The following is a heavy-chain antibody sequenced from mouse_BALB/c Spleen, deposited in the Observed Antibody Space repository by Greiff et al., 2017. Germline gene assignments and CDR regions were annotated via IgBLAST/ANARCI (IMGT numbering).Heavy chain of an antibody. CDR3: ARLRGNYDYYAMDY. CDR2: ISYSGST. CDR1: GYSITSDYA. J-gene: IGHJ4*01. V-gene: IGHV3-2*02. D-gene: IGHD2-1*01. Sequence: EVKLVESGPGLVKPSQSLSLTCTVTGYSITSDYAWNWIRQFPGNKLEWMGYISYSGSTSYNPSLKSRISITRDTSKNQFFLQLNSVTTEDTATYYCARLRGNYDYYAMDYWGQGTSVTVSS.